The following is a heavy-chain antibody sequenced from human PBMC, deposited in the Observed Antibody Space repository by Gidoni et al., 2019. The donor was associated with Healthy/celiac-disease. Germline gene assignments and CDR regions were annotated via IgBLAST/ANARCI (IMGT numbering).Heavy chain of an antibody. Sequence: EVQLGESGGGLVQPGGSLRLSCAASGVTFSSYWMHWVRQAPGKGLGWVSRINSDGSSTSYADSVKGRFTISRDNAKNTLYLQMNSLRAEDTAVYYCARQYQLPSYFQHWGQGTLVTVSS. V-gene: IGHV3-74*01. CDR2: INSDGSST. CDR1: GVTFSSYW. J-gene: IGHJ1*01. D-gene: IGHD2-2*01. CDR3: ARQYQLPSYFQH.